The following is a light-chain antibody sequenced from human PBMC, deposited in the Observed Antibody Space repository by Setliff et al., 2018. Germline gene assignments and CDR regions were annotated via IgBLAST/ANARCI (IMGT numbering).Light chain of an antibody. V-gene: IGLV2-14*03. CDR1: SSDVGGHKY. CDR3: VSFTSTHTLL. Sequence: QSVLTQPASVSGSPGQSITISCTGTSSDVGGHKYVSWYQHHPGKAPRLMIYDVSNRPSGVSDRFSGSKSGNTASLTISGLQAEDGADYYCVSFTSTHTLLFGGGTKVTVL. J-gene: IGLJ2*01. CDR2: DVS.